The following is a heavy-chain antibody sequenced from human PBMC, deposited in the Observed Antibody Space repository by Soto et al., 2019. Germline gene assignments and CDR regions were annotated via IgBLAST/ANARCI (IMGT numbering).Heavy chain of an antibody. CDR2: IIPIFGTA. J-gene: IGHJ4*02. D-gene: IGHD1-26*01. Sequence: GSSVKVSCKASGGTFSSYAISWVRQAPGQGLEWMGGIIPIFGTANYAQKFQGRVTITADESTSTAYMELSSLRSEDTAAYYCARVPNRSYPPFDYWGQGTLVTVSS. CDR1: GGTFSSYA. CDR3: ARVPNRSYPPFDY. V-gene: IGHV1-69*13.